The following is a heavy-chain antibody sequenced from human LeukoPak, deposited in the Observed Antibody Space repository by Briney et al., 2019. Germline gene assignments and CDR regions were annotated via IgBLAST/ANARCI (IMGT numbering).Heavy chain of an antibody. CDR1: GGSISSSSYY. CDR3: ASKPIFYDSVSHCYYFDD. Sequence: PSETLSLTCTVSGGSISSSSYYWGWIRQPPGKGLEWIASIYYSGRSYYNPSLTSRVTISVDTSRNQLSLKLSSVTAADTAVYYCASKPIFYDSVSHCYYFDDWGPGTLVTV. V-gene: IGHV4-39*01. D-gene: IGHD3-10*01. J-gene: IGHJ4*02. CDR2: IYYSGRS.